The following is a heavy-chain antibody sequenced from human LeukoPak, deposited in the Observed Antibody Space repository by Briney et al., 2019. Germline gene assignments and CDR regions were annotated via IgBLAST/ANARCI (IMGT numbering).Heavy chain of an antibody. D-gene: IGHD6-13*01. CDR2: INHSGST. V-gene: IGHV4-39*07. J-gene: IGHJ4*02. CDR3: ATVGAAAGST. CDR1: GGSISSGDYY. Sequence: SETLSLTCTVSGGSISSGDYYWSWIRQPPGKGLEWIGEINHSGSTNYNPSLKSRVTISVDTSKNQFSLKLSSVTAADTAVYYCATVGAAAGSTWGQGTLVTVSS.